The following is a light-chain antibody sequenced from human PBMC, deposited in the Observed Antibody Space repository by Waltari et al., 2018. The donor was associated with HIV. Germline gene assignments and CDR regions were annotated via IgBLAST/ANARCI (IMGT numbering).Light chain of an antibody. V-gene: IGLV2-14*01. CDR2: DVS. Sequence: QSALTQPASVSGSPGQSTTISCPGTSSDVGGYNDVSWYQQHPGKAPKLMIYDVSNRPSGVSNRFPGSKSGNTASLTISGLQAEDEADYYCSSYTSSSTRVVFGGGTKLTVL. CDR3: SSYTSSSTRVV. CDR1: SSDVGGYND. J-gene: IGLJ2*01.